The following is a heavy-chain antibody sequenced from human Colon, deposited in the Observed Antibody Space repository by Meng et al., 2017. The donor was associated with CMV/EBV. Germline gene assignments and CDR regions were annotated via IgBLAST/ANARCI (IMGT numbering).Heavy chain of an antibody. V-gene: IGHV3-74*01. CDR3: ARDPGVGRNSVYFDY. J-gene: IGHJ4*02. Sequence: SGFPLSSYWMHWVRQAPGKGLVWVSRINTDGSSTNYADFVKGRFTISRDNAKNTLYLQMNSLRADDTAVYYCARDPGVGRNSVYFDYWGQGTLVTVSS. CDR2: INTDGSST. CDR1: GFPLSSYW. D-gene: IGHD4-23*01.